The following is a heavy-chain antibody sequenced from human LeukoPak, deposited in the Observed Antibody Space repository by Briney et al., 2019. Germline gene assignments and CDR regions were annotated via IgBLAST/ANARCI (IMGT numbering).Heavy chain of an antibody. CDR3: ARDLVGAETGFEP. D-gene: IGHD2-15*01. CDR1: GGSISSGRYY. J-gene: IGHJ5*02. Sequence: PSETLSLTCTVPGGSISSGRYYSAWIRQPPEKGLEWIGGVYDFGNAYHNTSLTSRVTTSVDTSKNQFFLKLSSVTAADTAVYYCARDLVGAETGFEPWGQGALVTVSS. CDR2: VYDFGNA. V-gene: IGHV4-39*07.